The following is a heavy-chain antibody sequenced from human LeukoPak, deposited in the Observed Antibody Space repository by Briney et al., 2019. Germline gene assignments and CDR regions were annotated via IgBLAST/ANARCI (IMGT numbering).Heavy chain of an antibody. CDR3: AKSSLYYGILTGFIHDAFDI. V-gene: IGHV3-23*01. J-gene: IGHJ3*02. Sequence: GGSLRLSCAASGFTFSSYAMSWLRQAPGKAVEWVSAISSSGGSTYYADSVKGRLTISRDSSKNTLYLQMNILRAEDTAVYYCAKSSLYYGILTGFIHDAFDIWGQGTMVTVSS. CDR1: GFTFSSYA. CDR2: ISSSGGST. D-gene: IGHD3-9*01.